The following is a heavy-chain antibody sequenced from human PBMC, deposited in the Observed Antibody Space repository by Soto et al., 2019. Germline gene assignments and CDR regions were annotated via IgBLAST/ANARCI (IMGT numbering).Heavy chain of an antibody. D-gene: IGHD6-6*01. V-gene: IGHV4-59*01. J-gene: IGHJ6*02. CDR2: IYYSGST. CDR3: ARASMGYGMDV. Sequence: WETLSLTCTVSGGSISSYYWSWIRQPPGKGLEWIGYIYYSGSTNYNPSLKSRVTISVDTSKNQFSLKLSSVTAADTAVYYCARASMGYGMDVWGQGTTVTVSS. CDR1: GGSISSYY.